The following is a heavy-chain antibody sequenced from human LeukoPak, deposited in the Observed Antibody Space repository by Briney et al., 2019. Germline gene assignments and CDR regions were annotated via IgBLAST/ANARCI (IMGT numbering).Heavy chain of an antibody. CDR2: IDSGGNT. J-gene: IGHJ4*02. V-gene: IGHV3-23*01. CDR1: GFGFRTYA. CDR3: AKRRYSSGGNFDY. Sequence: GGSLRLSCAASGFGFRTYAMSWVRQAPGKGLEWVSGIDSGGNTYYADSVRGRFTISRDNSNNTLYVQMNSLRAEDTAVYYCAKRRYSSGGNFDYWGQGTLVTVSP. D-gene: IGHD6-19*01.